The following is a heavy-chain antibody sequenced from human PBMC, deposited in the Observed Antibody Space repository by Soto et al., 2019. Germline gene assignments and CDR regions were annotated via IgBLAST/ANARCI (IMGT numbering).Heavy chain of an antibody. CDR3: AGGMAGLDV. Sequence: EVQLVESGGGLVQPGGSLRLSCAASGLSFNIYWMHWVLQVPGKGLVWLARINSDGSHTIYVDSVKGRFTISRDNAKSTVVLQMDSLRDEDTGVYYCAGGMAGLDVWGQGPTVTVSS. V-gene: IGHV3-74*01. J-gene: IGHJ6*02. CDR1: GLSFNIYW. CDR2: INSDGSHT.